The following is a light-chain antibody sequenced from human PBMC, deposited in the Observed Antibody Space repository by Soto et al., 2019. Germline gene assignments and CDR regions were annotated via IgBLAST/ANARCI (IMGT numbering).Light chain of an antibody. V-gene: IGLV2-8*01. J-gene: IGLJ1*01. CDR2: EVN. CDR3: TSYAGGNNV. Sequence: QSALTQPPSASGSPGQSVTISCTGTSSDVGGYNYVSWYQQYPGKVPKLMVYEVNKRPSGVPDRFSCSKSGNTASLTVSGLQAEDEDDYYCTSYAGGNNVFGTGTKLTVL. CDR1: SSDVGGYNY.